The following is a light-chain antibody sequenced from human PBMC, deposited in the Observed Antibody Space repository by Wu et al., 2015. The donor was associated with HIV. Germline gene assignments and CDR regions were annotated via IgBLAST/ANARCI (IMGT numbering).Light chain of an antibody. J-gene: IGKJ5*01. CDR3: QQYNTWPPIS. Sequence: EIVMTQSPATLSVSPGERATLSCRASQGISNKIVWYQQKPGQAPRLVIYGASARATGIPARFSGSGSGTDFTLTISSMQSEDFAVYYCQQYNTWPPISFGQGTRLEIK. V-gene: IGKV3-15*01. CDR2: GAS. CDR1: QGISNK.